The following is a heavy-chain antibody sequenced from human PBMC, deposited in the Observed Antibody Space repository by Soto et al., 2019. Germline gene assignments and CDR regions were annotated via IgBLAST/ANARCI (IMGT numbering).Heavy chain of an antibody. V-gene: IGHV3-23*01. CDR3: AKGLGTWYFLYAY. CDR1: GFTFSSHA. Sequence: PGGSLRLSCAASGFTFSSHAMSWVRQAPGKGLEWVSVISESGGATYYADSVRGRFTITRDKSKNTVYLQMNSLRAEDTAVYFCAKGLGTWYFLYAYWRQGTPVTVSS. CDR2: ISESGGAT. J-gene: IGHJ4*02. D-gene: IGHD6-13*01.